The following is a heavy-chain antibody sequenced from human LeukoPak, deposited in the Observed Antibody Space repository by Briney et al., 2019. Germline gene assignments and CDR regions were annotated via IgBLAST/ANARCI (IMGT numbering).Heavy chain of an antibody. CDR2: IRQDGSEK. CDR1: GFTFSTYW. CDR3: ARGGRHWFDP. Sequence: GGSLRLSCAASGFTFSTYWMSWVRQAPGKGLEWVANIRQDGSEKYHVDSVKGRFTISRDNARNSLYLQMNSLRAEDTAVYYCARGGRHWFDPWGQGTLVTVSS. J-gene: IGHJ5*02. V-gene: IGHV3-7*01.